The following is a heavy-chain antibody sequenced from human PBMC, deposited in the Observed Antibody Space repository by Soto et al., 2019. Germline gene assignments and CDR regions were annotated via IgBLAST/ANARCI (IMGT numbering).Heavy chain of an antibody. J-gene: IGHJ4*02. CDR1: GGSISSYT. CDR2: IIPILGIA. CDR3: ARALTVTTPVDY. V-gene: IGHV1-69*02. Sequence: SVKLSCKASGGSISSYTISWVRQAPGQGLEWMGRIIPILGIANYAQKFQGRVTITADKSTSTAYMELSSLRSEDTAVYYCARALTVTTPVDYWGQGTLVTVSS. D-gene: IGHD4-17*01.